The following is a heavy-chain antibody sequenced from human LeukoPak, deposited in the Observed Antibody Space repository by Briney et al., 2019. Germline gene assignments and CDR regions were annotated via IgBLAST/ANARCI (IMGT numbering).Heavy chain of an antibody. CDR1: GFTFSSYE. Sequence: PGGSLRLSCVVSGFTFSSYEMNWVRQAPGKGLEWVSYISSTGSTKYYADSVKGRFTISRDNAKNSLYLQMNSLRAEDTAVYYCAKDFVGAVDYWGQGTLVTVSS. J-gene: IGHJ4*02. V-gene: IGHV3-48*03. CDR2: ISSTGSTK. CDR3: AKDFVGAVDY. D-gene: IGHD1-26*01.